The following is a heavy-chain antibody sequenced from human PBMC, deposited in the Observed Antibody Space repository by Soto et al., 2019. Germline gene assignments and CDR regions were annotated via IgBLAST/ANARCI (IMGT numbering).Heavy chain of an antibody. CDR1: GFTVTKTY. J-gene: IGHJ2*01. CDR2: IYGGGTT. V-gene: IGHV3-66*01. Sequence: EVQLVESGGGLVQPGGSLRLSCVASGFTVTKTYMSWVRQAPGKGLEWVSVIYGGGTTYHADSVKGRFSTSRDSSKNTLYLQMNSLRAEDTAVYYCARGGSSGTYYAHWNFDLWGRGTLVTVSS. CDR3: ARGGSSGTYYAHWNFDL. D-gene: IGHD3-10*01.